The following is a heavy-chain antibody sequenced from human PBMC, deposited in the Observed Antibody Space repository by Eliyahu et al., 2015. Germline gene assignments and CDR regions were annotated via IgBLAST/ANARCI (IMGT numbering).Heavy chain of an antibody. CDR2: INAGXGNT. Sequence: QVQLVQSGAEVKKPGASVXVSXKASGYTFTSYAMXWVRXAPGQRLEWMGWINAGXGNTKYSQKFQGRVTITRDTSASTAYMELSSLRSEDTAVYYCARQRGWEHAFDIWGQGTMVTVSS. D-gene: IGHD1-26*01. V-gene: IGHV1-3*01. CDR3: ARQRGWEHAFDI. CDR1: GYTFTSYA. J-gene: IGHJ3*02.